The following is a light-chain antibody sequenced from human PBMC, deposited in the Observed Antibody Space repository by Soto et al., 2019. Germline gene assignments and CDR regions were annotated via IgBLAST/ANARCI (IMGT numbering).Light chain of an antibody. Sequence: DIQMPQSHSTLSASVGDRVTITCRASQSISSWLAWYQQKPGKAPKLLIYDASSLESGVPSRFSGSGSGTEFTLTISSLQPDDFATYYCQQYNSYAWTFGQGTKVDIK. J-gene: IGKJ1*01. CDR2: DAS. V-gene: IGKV1-5*01. CDR1: QSISSW. CDR3: QQYNSYAWT.